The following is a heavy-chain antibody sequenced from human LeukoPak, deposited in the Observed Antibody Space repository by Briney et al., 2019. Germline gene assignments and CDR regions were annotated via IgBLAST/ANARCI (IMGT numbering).Heavy chain of an antibody. D-gene: IGHD5-24*01. J-gene: IGHJ6*03. CDR2: ISSSSSYI. V-gene: IGHV3-21*01. CDR3: ARCGYNYAYYYYYYYYMDV. CDR1: GFTFSSYS. Sequence: GGSLRLSCAASGFTFSSYSMNWVRQAPGKGLEWVSSISSSSSYIYYADSVKGRFTISRDNAKNSLYLQMNSLRAEDTAVYYCARCGYNYAYYYYYYYYMDVWGKGTTVTISS.